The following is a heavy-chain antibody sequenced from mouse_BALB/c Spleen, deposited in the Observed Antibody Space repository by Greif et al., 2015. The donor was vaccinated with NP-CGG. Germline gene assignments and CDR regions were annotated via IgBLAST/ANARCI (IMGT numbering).Heavy chain of an antibody. Sequence: EVHLVESGGDLVKPGGSLKLSCAASGFTFSSYGMSWVRQTPDKRLEWVATISSGGSYTYYPDSMKGRFTISRDNAKNTLYLQMSSLRSEDTAMYYCARRFYDYDVAWFAYWGQGTLVTVSA. CDR2: ISSGGSYT. CDR3: ARRFYDYDVAWFAY. V-gene: IGHV5-6*01. J-gene: IGHJ3*01. CDR1: GFTFSSYG. D-gene: IGHD2-4*01.